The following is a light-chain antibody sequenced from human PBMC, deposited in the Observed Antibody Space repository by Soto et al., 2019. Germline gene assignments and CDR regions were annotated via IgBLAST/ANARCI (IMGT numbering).Light chain of an antibody. V-gene: IGKV1-39*01. Sequence: DIQMTQSPSPLSASVGDRVTITCRASQAISSYLNWYQQKPGTAPKLLIYAASSLQSGVPSRFSGSGSGTDFTLTISSLQPEDFATYYCQQSYIAPLTFGGGTKVEIE. J-gene: IGKJ4*01. CDR1: QAISSY. CDR3: QQSYIAPLT. CDR2: AAS.